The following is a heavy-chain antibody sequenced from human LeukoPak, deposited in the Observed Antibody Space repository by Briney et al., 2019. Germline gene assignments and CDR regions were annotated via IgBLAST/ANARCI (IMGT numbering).Heavy chain of an antibody. Sequence: GASVKVSFKASGYTFTSYYMHWVRQPPGQGLEWLGVINPSGGSTSYAQKFQGRITKTSDTSTTTVYMDLSSLRSADTAMYYRARGLPGRVHDDSKRGLSAPWGQGTLVTVYS. CDR3: ARGLPGRVHDDSKRGLSAP. CDR2: INPSGGST. CDR1: GYTFTSYY. V-gene: IGHV1-46*01. D-gene: IGHD3-22*01. J-gene: IGHJ5*02.